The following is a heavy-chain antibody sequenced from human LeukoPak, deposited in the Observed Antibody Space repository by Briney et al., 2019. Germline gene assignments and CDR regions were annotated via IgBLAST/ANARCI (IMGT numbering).Heavy chain of an antibody. CDR1: GYTFTGYY. CDR2: INPHTGGT. CDR3: ARGRYYGSGSYYDKIDY. J-gene: IGHJ4*02. Sequence: ASVTVSCKASGYTFTGYYMHWVRQAPGQGLEWMGWINPHTGGTNYAQKFQGRVTMTRDASISTAYMELSRLRSDDTAVYYCARGRYYGSGSYYDKIDYWGQGTLVTVSS. V-gene: IGHV1-2*02. D-gene: IGHD3-10*01.